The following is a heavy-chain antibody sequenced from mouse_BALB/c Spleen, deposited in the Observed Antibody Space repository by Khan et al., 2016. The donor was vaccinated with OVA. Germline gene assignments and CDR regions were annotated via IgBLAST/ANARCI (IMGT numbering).Heavy chain of an antibody. D-gene: IGHD1-1*01. CDR1: GYTFSTYW. J-gene: IGHJ3*01. Sequence: QVQLKQSGAELMKPGASVKISCKTTGYTFSTYWLEWVKQRPGHGLEWIGEILPGSGRNNYNEKFKGKATFTADTSSNTAYMQLRNLTSDESAVYYCERGDFYGSSSWFGYWGQGTLVTVSA. V-gene: IGHV1-9*01. CDR2: ILPGSGRN. CDR3: ERGDFYGSSSWFGY.